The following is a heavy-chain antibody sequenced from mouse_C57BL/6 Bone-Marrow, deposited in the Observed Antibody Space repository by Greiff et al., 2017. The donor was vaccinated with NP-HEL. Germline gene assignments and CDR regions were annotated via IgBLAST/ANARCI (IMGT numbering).Heavy chain of an antibody. CDR2: IYWDDDK. Sequence: QVTLKVSGPGILQSSQTLSLTCSFSGFSLSTSGMGVSWIRQPSGKGLEWLAHIYWDDDKRYNPSLKSRLTISKDTSRNQVFLKISSVDTADTATYYCARRGIYYYGSSFWYFDVWGTGTTVTVSS. CDR3: ARRGIYYYGSSFWYFDV. D-gene: IGHD1-1*01. V-gene: IGHV8-12*01. CDR1: GFSLSTSGMG. J-gene: IGHJ1*03.